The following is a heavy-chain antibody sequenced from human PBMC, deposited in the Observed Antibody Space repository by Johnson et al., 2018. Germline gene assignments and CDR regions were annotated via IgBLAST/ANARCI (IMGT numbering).Heavy chain of an antibody. CDR1: GFSFSTYT. CDR3: ARAWVFAY. CDR2: ISGISANTL. J-gene: IGHJ4*02. D-gene: IGHD3-16*01. V-gene: IGHV3-21*01. Sequence: VQLVESGGGLVKPGGSLRLSCAASGFSFSTYTMNWVRLAPGKGLEWVSSISGISANTLYYADSVRGRFTVSRDNGENSLYLQMNSLRAEDKAVNYGARAWVFAYWGQGALVTVPS.